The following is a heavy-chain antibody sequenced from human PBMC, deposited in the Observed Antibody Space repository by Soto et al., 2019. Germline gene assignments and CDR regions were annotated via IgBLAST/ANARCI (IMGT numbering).Heavy chain of an antibody. CDR2: ISCDGSNQ. V-gene: IGHV3-30*18. CDR1: GVSFSYYV. Sequence: PGESRGRGWTASGVSFSYYVMPWVRQTPDKGLEWVALISCDGSNQYYADSVKGRFTISTDNTKNTLFLQMNSLRADDAAVFYCAKDQASGQGSFDSWGQGTLVTVSS. CDR3: AKDQASGQGSFDS. J-gene: IGHJ4*02.